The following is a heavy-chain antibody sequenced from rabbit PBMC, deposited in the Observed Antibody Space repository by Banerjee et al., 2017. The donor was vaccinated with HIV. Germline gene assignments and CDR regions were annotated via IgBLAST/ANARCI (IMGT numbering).Heavy chain of an antibody. D-gene: IGHD4-2*01. CDR1: GFSLNSYA. J-gene: IGHJ4*01. CDR3: ARSSAGNGGLNL. V-gene: IGHV1S47*01. CDR2: IDPIFGST. Sequence: QEQLVESGGGLVQPGGSLKLSCKASGFSLNSYAMSWVRQAPGKGLEWIGYIDPIFGSTYYASWVNGRFTISSHNAQNTLYLQLNSLTAADTATYFCARSSAGNGGLNLWGPGTLV.